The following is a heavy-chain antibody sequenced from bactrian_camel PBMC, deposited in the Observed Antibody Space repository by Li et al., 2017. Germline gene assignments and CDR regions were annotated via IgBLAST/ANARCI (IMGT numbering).Heavy chain of an antibody. D-gene: IGHD4*01. CDR1: GRSYSHDC. Sequence: HGQLVESGGGSVQAGGSLRLSCAASGRSYSHDCMGWFRQAPGKGLELVSTITNSGEILYYVDSVKGRFTISQDVAKNMVYLQMNSLNFEDTAVYYCVTSDYALDEYIYWGQGTQVTVS. CDR3: VTSDYALDEYIY. V-gene: IGHV3S1*01. J-gene: IGHJ4*01. CDR2: ITNSGEIL.